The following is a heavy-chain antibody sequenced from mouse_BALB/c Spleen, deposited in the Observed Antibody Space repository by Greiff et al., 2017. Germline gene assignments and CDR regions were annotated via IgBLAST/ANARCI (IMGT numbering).Heavy chain of an antibody. D-gene: IGHD4-1*01. V-gene: IGHV1-4*02. Sequence: QVQLKQSAAELARPGASVKMSCKASGYTFTSYTMHWVKQRPGQGLVWIGYINPSSGYTEYNQKFKDKTTLTADKSSSTAYMQLSSLTSEDSAVYYCARHWDKGGYFDYWGQGTTLTVSS. CDR1: GYTFTSYT. CDR2: INPSSGYT. CDR3: ARHWDKGGYFDY. J-gene: IGHJ2*01.